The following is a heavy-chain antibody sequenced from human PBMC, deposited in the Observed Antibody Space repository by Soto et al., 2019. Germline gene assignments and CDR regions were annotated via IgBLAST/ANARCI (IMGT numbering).Heavy chain of an antibody. CDR2: ISSSSSTI. CDR3: ARDGQQWLVLGYAFDI. CDR1: GFTFSSYS. V-gene: IGHV3-48*01. J-gene: IGHJ3*02. D-gene: IGHD6-19*01. Sequence: PGGSLRLSCAASGFTFSSYSMNWVRQAPGKGLGWVSYISSSSSTIYYADSVKGRFTISRDNAKNSLYLQMNSLRAEDTAVYYCARDGQQWLVLGYAFDIWGQGTMVTVSS.